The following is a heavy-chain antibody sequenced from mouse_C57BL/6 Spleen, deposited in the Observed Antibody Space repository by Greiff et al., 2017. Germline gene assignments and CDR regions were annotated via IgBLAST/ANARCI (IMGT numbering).Heavy chain of an antibody. D-gene: IGHD2-4*01. J-gene: IGHJ4*01. CDR1: GYTFTSYG. V-gene: IGHV1-81*01. CDR2: IYPRSGNT. Sequence: VQLPESGAELARPGASVKLSCTASGYTFTSYGISWVKQRTGQGLEWIGEIYPRSGNTYYNEKFQGKATLTADKSSSTAYMELRSLTSEDSAVYFGARWYYYYDPRYYAMDYWGQGTSVTVSS. CDR3: ARWYYYYDPRYYAMDY.